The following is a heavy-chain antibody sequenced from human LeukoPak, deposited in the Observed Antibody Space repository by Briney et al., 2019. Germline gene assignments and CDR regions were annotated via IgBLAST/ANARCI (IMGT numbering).Heavy chain of an antibody. V-gene: IGHV3-15*01. CDR3: TTDLGTYYHGSQRLIPIDY. CDR1: GFTFTNAW. CDR2: IKSKTDGETT. J-gene: IGHJ4*02. Sequence: PGGSLRPSCVDSGFTFTNAWMSWVRQAPGKGLEWIGRIKSKTDGETTNYAEPVRGRFTISRDDSKSAVYLQMNSLKTEDTAVYCCTTDLGTYYHGSQRLIPIDYWGQGTLVTVSS. D-gene: IGHD3-10*01.